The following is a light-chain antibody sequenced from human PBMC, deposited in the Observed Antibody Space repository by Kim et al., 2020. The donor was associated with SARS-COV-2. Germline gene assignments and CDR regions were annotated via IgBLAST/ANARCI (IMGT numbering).Light chain of an antibody. CDR1: SGHSSYA. CDR2: LHSYGSL. Sequence: STKLTSTRSSGHSSYATAWHQQHPGKGPRYLMKLHSYGSLNRGDGIPDRFSGSSSGTERYLTISSLQSEDEGDYYCHTWGTGIPVFGGGTKLTVL. J-gene: IGLJ2*01. V-gene: IGLV4-69*01. CDR3: HTWGTGIPV.